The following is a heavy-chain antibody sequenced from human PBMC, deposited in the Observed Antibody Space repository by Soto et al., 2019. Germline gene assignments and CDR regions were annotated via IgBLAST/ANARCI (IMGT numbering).Heavy chain of an antibody. CDR3: AKDRAKSSIFDY. D-gene: IGHD3-10*01. J-gene: IGHJ4*02. CDR2: ISGSGGST. V-gene: IGHV3-23*01. CDR1: GFTFSGYA. Sequence: LRLSCAASGFTFSGYARSWVRQAPGKGLEWVSAISGSGGSTYYADSVKGRFTISRDNSKNTLYLQMNSLRAEDTAVYYCAKDRAKSSIFDYWGQGTLVTVSS.